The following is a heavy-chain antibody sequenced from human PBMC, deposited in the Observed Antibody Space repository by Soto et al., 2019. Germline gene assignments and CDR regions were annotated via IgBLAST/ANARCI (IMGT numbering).Heavy chain of an antibody. CDR2: ISGSGGST. CDR3: VKGGVPAAAYCDFWSGYSGLYGMDV. V-gene: IGHV3-23*01. D-gene: IGHD3-3*01. Sequence: GGSLRLSCAASGFTFSSYAMSWVRQAPGKGLEWVSAISGSGGSTYYADSVKGRFTISRDNSKNTLYLQMNSLRAEDTAVYYCVKGGVPAAAYCDFWSGYSGLYGMDVWGQGTTVTVSS. J-gene: IGHJ6*02. CDR1: GFTFSSYA.